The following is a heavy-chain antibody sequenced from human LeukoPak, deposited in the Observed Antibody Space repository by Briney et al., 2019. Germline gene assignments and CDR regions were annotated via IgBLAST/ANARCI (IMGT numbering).Heavy chain of an antibody. J-gene: IGHJ4*02. Sequence: ASVKVSCKASGYTFTSYGISWVRQAPGQGLEWMGWISAYNGNTNYAQKLQGRVTMTTDTSTSTAYMELRSLRSDDTAVYYCARGSYSSSWAPPSPELEFDYWGQGTLVTVSS. V-gene: IGHV1-18*01. D-gene: IGHD6-13*01. CDR3: ARGSYSSSWAPPSPELEFDY. CDR1: GYTFTSYG. CDR2: ISAYNGNT.